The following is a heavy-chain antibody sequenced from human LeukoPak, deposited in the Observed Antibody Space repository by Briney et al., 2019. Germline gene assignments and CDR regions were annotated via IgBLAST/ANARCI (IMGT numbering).Heavy chain of an antibody. V-gene: IGHV3-7*05. CDR1: GFPFSSYW. D-gene: IGHD5-24*01. Sequence: GGSLRLSCAASGFPFSSYWMSWVRQAPGKGLEWVANIKPDGSEKSYVDSVKGRFTISRDNAKNSLYLQMNSLRAEDTAVYYCARGQMAGYWGQGTLVTVSS. CDR3: ARGQMAGY. J-gene: IGHJ4*02. CDR2: IKPDGSEK.